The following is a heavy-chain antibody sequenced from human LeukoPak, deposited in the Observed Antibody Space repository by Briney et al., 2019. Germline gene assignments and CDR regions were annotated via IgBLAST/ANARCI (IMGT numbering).Heavy chain of an antibody. Sequence: GGSLRLSRVVSGINFADYAMLWVRQPPGTSLEWVSLLCADGGSTFSADSVKGRFSISRDNSKNSLYLQMNSLRSEDTAMYYCAKESGKFDYWGQGTLVAVSS. CDR1: GINFADYA. CDR3: AKESGKFDY. CDR2: LCADGGST. J-gene: IGHJ4*02. V-gene: IGHV3-43*02.